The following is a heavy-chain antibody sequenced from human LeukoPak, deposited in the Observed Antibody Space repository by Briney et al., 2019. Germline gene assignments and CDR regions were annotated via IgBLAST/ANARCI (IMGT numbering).Heavy chain of an antibody. J-gene: IGHJ4*02. CDR1: GFTFSSYA. D-gene: IGHD6-19*01. CDR2: ISGSGGST. CDR3: AKVRRPGYSSGWYDY. Sequence: GGSLRLSCAASGFTFSSYAMSWVRQAPGKGLEWVSAISGSGGSTYYADSVKGRFTTSRDNSKNTLYLQMNSLRAEDTAVYYCAKVRRPGYSSGWYDYWGQGTLVTVSS. V-gene: IGHV3-23*01.